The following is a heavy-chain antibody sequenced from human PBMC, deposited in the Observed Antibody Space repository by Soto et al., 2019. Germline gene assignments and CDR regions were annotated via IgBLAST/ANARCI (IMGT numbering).Heavy chain of an antibody. Sequence: AETLSLTCSVSGGSLSGYYWSWIRQPPGKGLEYIAYMYHTGNAKYNHSLQSRVTLSVDTSKNQFSLRLASVTAADTAVYYCARDRTRSGYYVDYSLDYWGQGARVTVSS. CDR1: GGSLSGYY. J-gene: IGHJ4*02. V-gene: IGHV4-59*01. CDR3: ARDRTRSGYYVDYSLDY. CDR2: MYHTGNA. D-gene: IGHD3-3*01.